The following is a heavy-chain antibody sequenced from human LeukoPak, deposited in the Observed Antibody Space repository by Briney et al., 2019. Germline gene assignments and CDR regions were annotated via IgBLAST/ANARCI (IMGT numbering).Heavy chain of an antibody. CDR2: IVPILGIA. V-gene: IGHV1-69*02. D-gene: IGHD3-22*01. J-gene: IGHJ4*02. CDR1: GGTFSSYT. CDR3: ASYYYDSSGFFDY. Sequence: SVKVSCKASGGTFSSYTISWVRQAPGQGLEWMGRIVPILGIANYAQKFQGRVTITADKSTSTAYMELSSLRSEDTAVYYCASYYYDSSGFFDYWGQGTLVTVSS.